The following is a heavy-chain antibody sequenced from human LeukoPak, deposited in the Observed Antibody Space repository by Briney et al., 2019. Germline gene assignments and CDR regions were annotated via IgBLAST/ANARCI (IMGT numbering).Heavy chain of an antibody. CDR2: ISYDGSNK. D-gene: IGHD5-24*01. Sequence: GGSLRLSCAASGFTFSSYAIHWVRQAPGKGLEWVAVISYDGSNKYYADSVKGRFTISRDNSKNTLYLQMNSLGVEDTAVYYCAKKRGDGYNYGFDYWGQGTLVTVSS. CDR1: GFTFSSYA. CDR3: AKKRGDGYNYGFDY. V-gene: IGHV3-30*04. J-gene: IGHJ4*02.